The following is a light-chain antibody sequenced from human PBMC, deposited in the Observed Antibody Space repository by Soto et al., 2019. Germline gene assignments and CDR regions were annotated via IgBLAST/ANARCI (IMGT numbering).Light chain of an antibody. Sequence: EIVLTQSPATLSLSPGERATLSCRASQSVGSYLAWYQQKPGQAPRLLIYDASNRATGIPARFSGSGSGTAFPITISRLEPEDFVVYYCKQRSNWLTFGGGTKVEIK. V-gene: IGKV3-11*01. CDR1: QSVGSY. J-gene: IGKJ4*01. CDR3: KQRSNWLT. CDR2: DAS.